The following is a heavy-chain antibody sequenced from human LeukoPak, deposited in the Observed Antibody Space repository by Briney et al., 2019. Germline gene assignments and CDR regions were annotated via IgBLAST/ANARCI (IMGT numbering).Heavy chain of an antibody. D-gene: IGHD2-2*01. V-gene: IGHV1-18*01. CDR1: GYNFTTYA. Sequence: ASVKVSCKASGYNFTTYAISWVRQAPGQGLEWMGRISAYNGNTNYAQKLQGRVTMTTDTSTNTAYMDLRSLRSDDTAVYYCARDQGYCTSASCSIDYWGQGTLVTVSS. CDR3: ARDQGYCTSASCSIDY. J-gene: IGHJ4*02. CDR2: ISAYNGNT.